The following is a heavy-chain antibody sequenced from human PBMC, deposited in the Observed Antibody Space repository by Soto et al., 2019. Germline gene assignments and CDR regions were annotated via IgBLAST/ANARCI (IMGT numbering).Heavy chain of an antibody. CDR1: GCTFSSYA. Sequence: AVKVSCKASGCTFSSYAISWVRQAPGQGLEWMGGIIPIFGTANYAQKFQGRVTITADESTSTAYMELSSLRSEDTAVYYCAREGRQVITTDYYYGMDVWGQGTTVTVSS. D-gene: IGHD3-22*01. V-gene: IGHV1-69*13. CDR3: AREGRQVITTDYYYGMDV. CDR2: IIPIFGTA. J-gene: IGHJ6*02.